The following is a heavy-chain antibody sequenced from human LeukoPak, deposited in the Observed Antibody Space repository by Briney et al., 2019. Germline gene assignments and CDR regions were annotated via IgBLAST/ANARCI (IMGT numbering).Heavy chain of an antibody. CDR2: FDREDGET. J-gene: IGHJ6*04. D-gene: IGHD3-10*01. V-gene: IGHV1-24*01. Sequence: ASVKVSCKVSGYTLTESSMHWVRQAPRKGLEWMGGFDREDGETIYAQKFQGRVTMTEDTSTDTAYMELSSLRSEDTAVYYCASFYGSGSYSYYGMDVWGKGTTVTVSS. CDR1: GYTLTESS. CDR3: ASFYGSGSYSYYGMDV.